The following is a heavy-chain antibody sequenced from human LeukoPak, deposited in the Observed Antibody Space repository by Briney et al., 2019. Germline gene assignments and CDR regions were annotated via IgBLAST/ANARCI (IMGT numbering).Heavy chain of an antibody. CDR1: GGSISSSSYY. CDR3: ARSGAYRNSGYDGYSSGWSLNYFDY. CDR2: IYYSGST. V-gene: IGHV4-39*01. Sequence: PSETLSLTCTVSGGSISSSSYYWGWIRQPPGKGLEWIGSIYYSGSTYYNPSLKSRVTISVDTSKNQFSLKLSSVTAADTAVYYCARSGAYRNSGYDGYSSGWSLNYFDYWGQGTLVTVSS. J-gene: IGHJ4*02. D-gene: IGHD6-19*01.